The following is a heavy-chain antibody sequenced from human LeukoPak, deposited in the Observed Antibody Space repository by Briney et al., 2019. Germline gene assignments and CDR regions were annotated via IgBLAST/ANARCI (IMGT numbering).Heavy chain of an antibody. J-gene: IGHJ4*02. V-gene: IGHV3-21*01. CDR1: GFTFSSYS. D-gene: IGHD3-10*01. CDR3: ARGLLWFGELSPLDY. Sequence: GGSLRLSCAASGFTFSSYSMNWVRQAPGKGLEWVSSISSSSSYIYYADSVKGRFTISRDNAKNSLYLQMNSLRAEDTAVYYCARGLLWFGELSPLDYWGQGTLVTVSS. CDR2: ISSSSSYI.